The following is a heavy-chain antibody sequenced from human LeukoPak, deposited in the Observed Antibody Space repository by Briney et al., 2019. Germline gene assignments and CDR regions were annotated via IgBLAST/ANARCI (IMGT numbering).Heavy chain of an antibody. CDR3: ARHYDSSGYYYDAFDI. CDR1: GYSFTSYW. Sequence: GESLRISCKGSGYSFTSYWISWVLQMPGKGLEWMGRIDPSDSYTNYSPSFQGHVTISADKSISTAYLQWSSLKASDTAMYYCARHYDSSGYYYDAFDIWGQGTMVTVSS. J-gene: IGHJ3*02. V-gene: IGHV5-10-1*01. CDR2: IDPSDSYT. D-gene: IGHD3-22*01.